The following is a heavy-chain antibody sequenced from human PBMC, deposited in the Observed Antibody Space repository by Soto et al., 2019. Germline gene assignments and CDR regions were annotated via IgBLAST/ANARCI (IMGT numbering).Heavy chain of an antibody. V-gene: IGHV4-59*08. J-gene: IGHJ4*02. CDR2: IYYSGST. CDR1: GGSISSYY. Sequence: SETLSLTCTVSGGSISSYYWSWIRQPPGKGLEWIGYIYYSGSTNYNPSLKSRVTISVDTSKNQFSLKLSSVTAADTAVYYCARRGGSSGYDNFDYWGQGTLVTVSS. D-gene: IGHD5-12*01. CDR3: ARRGGSSGYDNFDY.